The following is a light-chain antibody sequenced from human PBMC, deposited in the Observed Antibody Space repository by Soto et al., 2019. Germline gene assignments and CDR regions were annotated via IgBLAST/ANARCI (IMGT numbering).Light chain of an antibody. CDR2: EAY. J-gene: IGLJ1*01. CDR1: STDVGSHKL. V-gene: IGLV2-23*01. CDR3: CSNAVGSTYV. Sequence: QSVLTQHASVSGSPGQSITISCTGTSTDVGSHKLVSWYQQYPGNAPKLIIFEAYKRPSGVSNRFSGSKSGSTASLTISGLQAEDEADYYCCSNAVGSTYVFGTGTKVTVL.